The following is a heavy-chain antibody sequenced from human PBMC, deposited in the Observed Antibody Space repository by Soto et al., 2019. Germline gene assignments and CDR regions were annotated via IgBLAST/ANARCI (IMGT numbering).Heavy chain of an antibody. CDR2: MWYDGSNK. Sequence: QVQLVESGGGVVQPGRSLRLSCAASGFTFSSYGMHWVRQAPGKGLEWVAVMWYDGSNKYYADSVKGRFTISRDNSRTRLYLQMNSLRAEDTAVYYCARDEGDSGWFYFDYWGQGTLVTVSS. J-gene: IGHJ4*02. CDR3: ARDEGDSGWFYFDY. CDR1: GFTFSSYG. D-gene: IGHD6-19*01. V-gene: IGHV3-33*01.